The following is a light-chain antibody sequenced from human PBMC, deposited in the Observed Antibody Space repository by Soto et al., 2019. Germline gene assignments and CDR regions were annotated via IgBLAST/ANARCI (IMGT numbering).Light chain of an antibody. V-gene: IGLV2-8*01. J-gene: IGLJ3*02. CDR1: GSDIAVYNY. CDR2: EVS. CDR3: SSYAGSNSLV. Sequence: QSALTQPPSASGSPGQSATISCAGTGSDIAVYNYVSWYQQHPGKAPKLIIFEVSKRPSGVPDRFSGSKSGNTASLTVSGLHADDEADYYCSSYAGSNSLVFGGRTKLTVL.